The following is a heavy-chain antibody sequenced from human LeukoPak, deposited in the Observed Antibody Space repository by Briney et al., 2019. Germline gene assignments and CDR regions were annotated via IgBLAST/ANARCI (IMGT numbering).Heavy chain of an antibody. CDR3: AKSAWDYDFWSGYYFGY. CDR2: ISGSGGST. D-gene: IGHD3-3*01. V-gene: IGHV3-23*01. J-gene: IGHJ4*02. CDR1: GFTFSSYA. Sequence: GGSLRLSCAASGFTFSSYAMSWVRQAPGKGLEWVSAISGSGGSTYYADSVKGRFTISGDNSKNTLYLQMNSLRAEDTAVYYCAKSAWDYDFWSGYYFGYWGQGTLVAVSS.